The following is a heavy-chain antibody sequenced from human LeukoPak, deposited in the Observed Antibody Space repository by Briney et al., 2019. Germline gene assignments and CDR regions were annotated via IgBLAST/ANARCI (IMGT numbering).Heavy chain of an antibody. V-gene: IGHV1-18*01. J-gene: IGHJ6*02. CDR1: GYTFINYG. CDR3: ARDPPRIVVVVAATNYYGMDV. D-gene: IGHD2-15*01. Sequence: ASVKVSCKTSGYTFINYGINWFRQAPGQGLECMGWISGHNGNTNYAQKLQGRVTMTTDTSTSTAYMELRSLRSDDTAVYYCARDPPRIVVVVAATNYYGMDVWGQGTTVTVSS. CDR2: ISGHNGNT.